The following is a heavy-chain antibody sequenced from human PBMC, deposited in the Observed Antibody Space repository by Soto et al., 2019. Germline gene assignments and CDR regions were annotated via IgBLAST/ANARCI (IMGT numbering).Heavy chain of an antibody. CDR3: ARNGTLTGYSYGMDV. Sequence: QVQLVQSGAELRKPGSSVKVSCKASGGTFSDFTINWVRQAPGQRLEWMGGIIPIFDTVNYAEKFQGRVTITADESTSTSFMEVSSLRSEDTAVYYCARNGTLTGYSYGMDVWGQWTMVTVSS. V-gene: IGHV1-69*01. J-gene: IGHJ6*02. CDR2: IIPIFDTV. CDR1: GGTFSDFT. D-gene: IGHD1-1*01.